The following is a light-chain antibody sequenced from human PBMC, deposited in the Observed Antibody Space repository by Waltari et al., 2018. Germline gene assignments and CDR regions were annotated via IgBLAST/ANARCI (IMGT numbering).Light chain of an antibody. V-gene: IGLV2-11*01. J-gene: IGLJ2*01. CDR2: DVS. Sequence: QSALTQPRSVSGSPGQSVTISCTGTSSDVGGYNYVSWYQQHPGKAPKLMIYDVSKRPSGVPASFSGSKSGNTASLTISGLQAEDEADYVCCSYAGSVVFGGGTKLTVL. CDR3: CSYAGSVV. CDR1: SSDVGGYNY.